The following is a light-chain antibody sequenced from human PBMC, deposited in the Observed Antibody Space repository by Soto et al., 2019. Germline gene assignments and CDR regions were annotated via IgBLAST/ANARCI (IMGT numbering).Light chain of an antibody. CDR2: DAS. Sequence: DIQMTQSPSTLSASVGDRVSIACRASQSISSSLAWYQQKPGKAPKLLIYDASSLESGVPSRFSGSGPGTEFTLSINSLQPQDFATYYCQQYHRYSWTFGQGTKVDIK. CDR1: QSISSS. V-gene: IGKV1-5*01. CDR3: QQYHRYSWT. J-gene: IGKJ1*01.